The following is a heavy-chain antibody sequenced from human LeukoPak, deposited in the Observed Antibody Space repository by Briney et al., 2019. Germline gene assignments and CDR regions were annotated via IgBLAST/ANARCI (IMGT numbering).Heavy chain of an antibody. CDR2: IYYSGST. CDR1: GGSISSSSYY. Sequence: SETLPLTCTVSGGSISSSSYYWGWIRQPPGKGLEWIGSIYYSGSTYYNPSLKSRVTISVDTSKNQFSLKLSSVTAADTAVYYCASSRYYYGSAADYWGQGTLVTVSS. D-gene: IGHD3-10*01. J-gene: IGHJ4*02. V-gene: IGHV4-39*01. CDR3: ASSRYYYGSAADY.